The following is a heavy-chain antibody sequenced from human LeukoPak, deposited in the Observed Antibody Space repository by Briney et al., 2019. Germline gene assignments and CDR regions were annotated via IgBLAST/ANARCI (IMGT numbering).Heavy chain of an antibody. D-gene: IGHD6-13*01. V-gene: IGHV4-59*01. CDR3: ARSLNTAAGRTAEYFQH. Sequence: SETLSLTCTVSGGSISSYYWSWIRQPPGKGLEWIGYIYYSGSTNYNPSLKSRVTISVDTSKNQFSLKLSSVTAADTAVYYCARSLNTAAGRTAEYFQHWGQGTLVTVS. CDR2: IYYSGST. CDR1: GGSISSYY. J-gene: IGHJ1*01.